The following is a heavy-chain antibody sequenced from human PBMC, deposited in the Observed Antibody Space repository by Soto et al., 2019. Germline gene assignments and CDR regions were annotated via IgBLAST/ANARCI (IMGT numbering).Heavy chain of an antibody. Sequence: PGGSLRRSSAASGFALSNYEMNWVRQAPGKGLEWVSYISLSGSTIYYADSVKGRFTISRDDAKNSLYLQMDSLRADDTAVYYCARESFSASPNFFDYWGQGSLVIVSS. V-gene: IGHV3-48*03. CDR1: GFALSNYE. CDR2: ISLSGSTI. D-gene: IGHD3-3*02. CDR3: ARESFSASPNFFDY. J-gene: IGHJ4*02.